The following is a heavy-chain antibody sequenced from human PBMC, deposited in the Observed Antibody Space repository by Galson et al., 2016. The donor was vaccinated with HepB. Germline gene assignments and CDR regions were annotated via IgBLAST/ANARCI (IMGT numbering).Heavy chain of an antibody. D-gene: IGHD2-15*01. Sequence: ETLSLTCAVYGGSFSNYYWSWVRQPPGMGLEWIGEINHSGTTNYNPSLKSRVTISVDTSKNQFSLKLKSVTAADTAVYYCTRTRGDIVVVVTASMYYYFMDVWGEGTTVTVSS. V-gene: IGHV4-34*01. J-gene: IGHJ6*03. CDR2: INHSGTT. CDR3: TRTRGDIVVVVTASMYYYFMDV. CDR1: GGSFSNYY.